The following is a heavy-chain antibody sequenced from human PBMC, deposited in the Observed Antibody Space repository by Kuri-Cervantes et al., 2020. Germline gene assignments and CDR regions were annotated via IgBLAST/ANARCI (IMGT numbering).Heavy chain of an antibody. CDR2: ISGSGGST. CDR3: ASTDYYDSSGYSPIDY. Sequence: GESLKTSCAASGFTFGSYAMSWVRQAPGKGLEWVSAISGSGGSTYYADSVKGRFTISRDNSKNTLYLQMNSLRAEDTAVYYCASTDYYDSSGYSPIDYWGQGTLVTVSS. D-gene: IGHD3-22*01. V-gene: IGHV3-23*01. J-gene: IGHJ4*02. CDR1: GFTFGSYA.